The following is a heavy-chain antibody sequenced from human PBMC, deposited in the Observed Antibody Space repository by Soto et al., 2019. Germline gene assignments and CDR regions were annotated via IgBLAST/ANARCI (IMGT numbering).Heavy chain of an antibody. CDR2: IYWNDDK. J-gene: IGHJ4*01. CDR1: GFSLSTSGVG. D-gene: IGHD6-13*01. Sequence: SGPTRVNPTQTLTLTCSFSGFSLSTSGVGVGWIRQPPGKALEWLALIYWNDDKWYRPSLKSRLTVTKDTSKNQVVLTMANMDPVDSGTYYCAHTVAYSSTWNYFDYWGHGTPVTVSS. CDR3: AHTVAYSSTWNYFDY. V-gene: IGHV2-5*01.